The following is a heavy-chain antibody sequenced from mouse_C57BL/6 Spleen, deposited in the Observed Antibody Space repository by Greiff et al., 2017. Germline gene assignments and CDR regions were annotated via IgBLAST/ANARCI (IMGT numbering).Heavy chain of an antibody. CDR2: IDPETGGT. CDR1: GYTFTDYE. V-gene: IGHV1-15*01. CDR3: TRGFSYAMDY. Sequence: VQLQQSGAELVRPGASVTLSCKASGYTFTDYEMHWVKQTPVHGLEWIGAIDPETGGTAYNQKFKGKAILTADKSSSTAYMELCSLTSEDSAVYYCTRGFSYAMDYWGQGTSVTVSS. J-gene: IGHJ4*01.